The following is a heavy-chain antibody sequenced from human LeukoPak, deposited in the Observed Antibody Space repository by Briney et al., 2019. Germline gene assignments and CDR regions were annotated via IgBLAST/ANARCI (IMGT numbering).Heavy chain of an antibody. Sequence: PSQTLSLNWTVSGGSISSGDYYLSWIRQPPGTGLEWIAYMYYSGSTYYNPSLKSRVTMSADTSKNQLSLKLSSVTAADTAVYYCARPYYYDSRIDPWGQGILVTVSS. CDR2: MYYSGST. CDR1: GGSISSGDYY. J-gene: IGHJ5*02. CDR3: ARPYYYDSRIDP. V-gene: IGHV4-30-4*01. D-gene: IGHD3-22*01.